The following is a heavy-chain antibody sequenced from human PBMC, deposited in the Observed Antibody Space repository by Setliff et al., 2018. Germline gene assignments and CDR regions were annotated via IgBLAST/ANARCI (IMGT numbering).Heavy chain of an antibody. CDR2: IYTSGNT. Sequence: SETLSLTCTVSGGSISSYYWSWIRQPPWKGLEWIGYIYTSGNTNYNPSLKSRVSISVDTSKNQISLKLSSLTAADTAVYYCARQDRFYDSSVFVEYFEHWGQGTLVTVSS. J-gene: IGHJ1*01. CDR3: ARQDRFYDSSVFVEYFEH. CDR1: GGSISSYY. V-gene: IGHV4-59*08. D-gene: IGHD3-22*01.